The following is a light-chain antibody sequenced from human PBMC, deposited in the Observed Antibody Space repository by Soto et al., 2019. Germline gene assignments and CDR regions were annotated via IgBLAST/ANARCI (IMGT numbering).Light chain of an antibody. J-gene: IGKJ2*01. Sequence: EMVMTQSPATLSVSPGERATLSCRASQTVSSNLAWYQQKPGQAPRLLVYGASTRATGIPARFSGSGSGTEFTLTISSLQSEDFAVYYCQQYSRWPGTFGQGTKLDIK. CDR3: QQYSRWPGT. CDR2: GAS. CDR1: QTVSSN. V-gene: IGKV3-15*01.